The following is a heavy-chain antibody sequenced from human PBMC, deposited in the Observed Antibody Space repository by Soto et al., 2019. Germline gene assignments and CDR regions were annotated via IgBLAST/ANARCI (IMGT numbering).Heavy chain of an antibody. Sequence: GESLKISCKGSGYSFTSYWIGWVREMPGKGLEWMGIIYPGDYDTRYSPSFHGQVTISADKSISTDYLQWSSLKASEAAMHYCSRRWTTVTYDAFDIWGQGTMVTVSS. D-gene: IGHD4-17*01. CDR3: SRRWTTVTYDAFDI. CDR1: GYSFTSYW. V-gene: IGHV5-51*01. CDR2: IYPGDYDT. J-gene: IGHJ3*02.